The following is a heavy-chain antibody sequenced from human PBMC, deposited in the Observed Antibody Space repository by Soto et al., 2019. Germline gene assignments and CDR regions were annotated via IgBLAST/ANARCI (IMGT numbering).Heavy chain of an antibody. Sequence: PGGSLRLSCAASGFTFSSYGMHWVRQAPGKGLEWVAVIWYDGSNKYYADSVKGRFTISRDNSKNTLYLQMNSLRAEDTAVYYCARVKWELQEFDYWGQGTLVTVSS. CDR2: IWYDGSNK. V-gene: IGHV3-33*01. CDR1: GFTFSSYG. J-gene: IGHJ4*02. CDR3: ARVKWELQEFDY. D-gene: IGHD1-26*01.